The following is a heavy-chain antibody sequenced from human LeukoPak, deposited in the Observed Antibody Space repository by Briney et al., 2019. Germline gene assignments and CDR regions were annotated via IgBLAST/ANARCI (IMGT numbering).Heavy chain of an antibody. CDR2: IYTSGST. J-gene: IGHJ6*02. CDR3: ATYGRGGNRFAGYYGYYGMDV. V-gene: IGHV4-4*07. D-gene: IGHD4-23*01. Sequence: SETLSLTCAVSGGSISSYYWSWLRQPAGKGLGWIGRIYTSGSTNYNPSLKSRVTISVDTSKNQFSLKLSSVTAADTAVYYCATYGRGGNRFAGYYGYYGMDVWGQGTTVTVSS. CDR1: GGSISSYY.